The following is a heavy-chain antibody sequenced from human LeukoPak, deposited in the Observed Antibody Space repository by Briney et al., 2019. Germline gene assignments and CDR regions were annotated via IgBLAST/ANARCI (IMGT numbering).Heavy chain of an antibody. Sequence: PSETLSLTCAVYSGSFSGYYWTWFRQPPGKGLEWIGEFNHNWGAKYNPSLQSRVTISVDTSKNQFSLKLSSVTAADTAVYYCARGLESSSWYDVWYYYYYMDVWGKGTTVTVSS. CDR2: FNHNWGA. CDR3: ARGLESSSWYDVWYYYYYMDV. CDR1: SGSFSGYY. D-gene: IGHD6-13*01. V-gene: IGHV4-34*01. J-gene: IGHJ6*03.